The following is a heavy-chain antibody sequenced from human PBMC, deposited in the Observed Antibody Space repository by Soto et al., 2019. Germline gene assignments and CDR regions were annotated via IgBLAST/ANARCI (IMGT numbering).Heavy chain of an antibody. CDR2: ISPFNGHT. D-gene: IGHD1-7*01. Sequence: QIQLVQSETEVKEPGASVKVSCKTSGYTFIHFGISWVRQAPGQGLEWMGWISPFNGHTHYAQTFQGRVTLTTDTSPATGFPGPRSPRTGGTAVHFWAREAPRPAAWLNYLGPWGPGTPVHVSS. V-gene: IGHV1-18*01. CDR3: AREAPRPAAWLNYLGP. CDR1: GYTFIHFG. J-gene: IGHJ5*02.